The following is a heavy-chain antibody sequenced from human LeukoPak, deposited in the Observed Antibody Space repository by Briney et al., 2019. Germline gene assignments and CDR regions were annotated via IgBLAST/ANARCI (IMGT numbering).Heavy chain of an antibody. D-gene: IGHD1-26*01. CDR3: AREPYGSYDAFDI. V-gene: IGHV3-11*01. CDR2: ISSSGSTI. Sequence: GGSLRLSCAASGFTFSDYYMSWIRQAPGKGLEWVSYISSSGSTIYYADSVKGRFTISRDNAKNSLYQQMNSLRAEDTAVYYCAREPYGSYDAFDIWGQGTMVTVSS. CDR1: GFTFSDYY. J-gene: IGHJ3*02.